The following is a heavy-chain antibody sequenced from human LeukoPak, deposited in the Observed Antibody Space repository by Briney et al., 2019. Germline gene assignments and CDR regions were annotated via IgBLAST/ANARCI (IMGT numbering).Heavy chain of an antibody. CDR1: GFTFSSYW. V-gene: IGHV3-7*01. J-gene: IGHJ3*02. CDR2: IKQDGSEK. Sequence: PGGSLRLSCAAPGFTFSSYWMSWVRQAPGKGLEWVASIKQDGSEKYYVDSVKGRFTISRDNAKNSLYLQMNSLRAEDTAVYYCARDLPEGAFDIWGQGTMVTLSS. CDR3: ARDLPEGAFDI.